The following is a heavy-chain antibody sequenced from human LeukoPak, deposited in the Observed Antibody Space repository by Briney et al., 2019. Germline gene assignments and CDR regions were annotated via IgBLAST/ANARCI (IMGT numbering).Heavy chain of an antibody. V-gene: IGHV3-30*04. CDR2: ISYDGSNK. CDR3: AKDQWAFQLYGDLDY. CDR1: GFTFSSYA. Sequence: GGSLRLSCAASGFTFSSYAMHWVRQAPGKGLEWVAVISYDGSNKYYADSVKGRFTISRDNSKNTLYLQMNSLRAEDTAVYYCAKDQWAFQLYGDLDYWGQGTLVTVSS. D-gene: IGHD4-17*01. J-gene: IGHJ4*02.